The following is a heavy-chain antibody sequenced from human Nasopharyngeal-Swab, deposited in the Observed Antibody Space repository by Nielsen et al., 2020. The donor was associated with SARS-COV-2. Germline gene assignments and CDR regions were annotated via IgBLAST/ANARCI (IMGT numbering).Heavy chain of an antibody. D-gene: IGHD2-15*01. V-gene: IGHV3-30-3*01. Sequence: VRQAPGEGLEWVAVISYDGSNKYYADSVKGRFTISRDNSKNTLYLQMNSLRAEDTAVYYCASTDNYYYYYMDVWGKGTTVTVSS. J-gene: IGHJ6*03. CDR3: ASTDNYYYYYMDV. CDR2: ISYDGSNK.